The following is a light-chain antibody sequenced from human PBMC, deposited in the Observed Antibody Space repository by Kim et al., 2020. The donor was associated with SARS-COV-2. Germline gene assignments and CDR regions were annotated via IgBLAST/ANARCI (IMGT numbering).Light chain of an antibody. CDR2: DDS. V-gene: IGLV2-14*04. J-gene: IGLJ2*01. CDR3: SSYTSSSTVV. Sequence: GESITISCTGTSSDVGGYNYVSWYQQHPGKAPKLMIYDDSNRPSGVSNRFSGSKSGNTASLTIAGLQADDEADYYCSSYTSSSTVVFGGGTQLTVL. CDR1: SSDVGGYNY.